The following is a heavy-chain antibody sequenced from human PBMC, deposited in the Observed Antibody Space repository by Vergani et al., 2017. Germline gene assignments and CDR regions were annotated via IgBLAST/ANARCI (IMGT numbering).Heavy chain of an antibody. D-gene: IGHD3-16*01. CDR1: GFTFSSYW. CDR2: IKQDGSEK. V-gene: IGHV3-7*01. Sequence: EVQLVESGGGLVQPGGSLRLSCAASGFTFSSYWMSWVRQAPGKGLEWVANIKQDGSEKYYVDSVKGRFTISRDNAKNSLYLQMNSLRAADTAVYYCARGPWVPYLYTFHYGMDVWGQGTTVTVSS. J-gene: IGHJ6*02. CDR3: ARGPWVPYLYTFHYGMDV.